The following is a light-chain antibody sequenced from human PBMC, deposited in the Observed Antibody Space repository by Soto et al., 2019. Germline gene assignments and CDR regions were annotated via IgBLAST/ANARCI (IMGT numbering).Light chain of an antibody. V-gene: IGLV2-14*01. CDR2: DVS. J-gene: IGLJ1*01. CDR3: SSYLNV. Sequence: QSALTQPASVSGSPGQSITISCTGTSSDVGGYNYVSWYQQHPGKAPKLMIYDVSNRPSGVSNRFSGSKSGNTASLTISGLQAEDEAHYYCSSYLNVFGTGTKLTVL. CDR1: SSDVGGYNY.